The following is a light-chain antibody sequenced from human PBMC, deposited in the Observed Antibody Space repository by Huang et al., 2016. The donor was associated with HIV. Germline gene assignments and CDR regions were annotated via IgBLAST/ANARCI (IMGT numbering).Light chain of an antibody. CDR1: QGIGNS. J-gene: IGKJ2*01. CDR2: EAS. CDR3: QQYHEWPRT. V-gene: IGKV3-15*01. Sequence: ERVLTQSPGTLPVSPGERATLSCRTSQGIGNSLSWYQLRPGQAPRLLIYEASIRASNVPARFSGGGSEIDFTLTISGLQSEDSAIYYCQQYHEWPRTFGQGTKVEIK.